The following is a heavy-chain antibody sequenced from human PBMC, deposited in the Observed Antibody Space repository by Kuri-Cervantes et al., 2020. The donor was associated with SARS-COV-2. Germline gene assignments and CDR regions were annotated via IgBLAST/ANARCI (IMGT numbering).Heavy chain of an antibody. D-gene: IGHD3-22*01. CDR1: GFTFSSYW. CDR3: AREGYYDSSGNYAATGMDV. Sequence: GESLKISCAASGFTFSSYWMHWVRQAPGKGLVWVSRINSDGSSTSYADPVKGRFTISRDNSQSTLYLQMNSLRTEDTAVYYCAREGYYDSSGNYAATGMDVWGKGTTVTVSS. J-gene: IGHJ6*03. V-gene: IGHV3-74*01. CDR2: INSDGSST.